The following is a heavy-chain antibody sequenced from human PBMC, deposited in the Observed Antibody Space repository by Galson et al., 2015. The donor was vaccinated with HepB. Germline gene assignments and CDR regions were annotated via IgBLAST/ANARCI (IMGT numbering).Heavy chain of an antibody. CDR2: IIPILGIA. J-gene: IGHJ4*02. CDR3: ARGGELYCSSTSCYYY. V-gene: IGHV1-69*04. CDR1: GGTFSSYA. D-gene: IGHD2-2*01. Sequence: SVKVSCKASGGTFSSYAISWVRQAPGQGLEWMGRIIPILGIANYAQKFQGRVTITADKSTSTAYMELSSLRSEDTAVYYCARGGELYCSSTSCYYYWGQGTLVTVSS.